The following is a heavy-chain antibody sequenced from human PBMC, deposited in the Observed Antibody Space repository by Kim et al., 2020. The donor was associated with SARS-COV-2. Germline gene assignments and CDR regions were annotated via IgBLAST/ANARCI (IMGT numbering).Heavy chain of an antibody. D-gene: IGHD3-9*01. CDR1: GYTFTSYG. CDR2: ISAYIGNT. Sequence: ASVKVSCKASGYTFTSYGISWVRQAPGQGLEWMGWISAYIGNTKYAQKLQGRVTMTTDTSTRTAYMELRSQRSDDTAVYYCARDRRYYDILPGPPMDVWGQGTTVTVSS. CDR3: ARDRRYYDILPGPPMDV. V-gene: IGHV1-18*01. J-gene: IGHJ6*02.